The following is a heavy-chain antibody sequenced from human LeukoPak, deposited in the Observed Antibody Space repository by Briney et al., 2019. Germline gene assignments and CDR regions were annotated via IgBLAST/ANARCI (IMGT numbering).Heavy chain of an antibody. D-gene: IGHD3-10*01. Sequence: PSETLSLTCTVSAYSISSGYYWGWIRQPPGKGLEWIGSIYHIGSTYDNPSLKSRLTISVDTSKNQFSLKLSSVTAADTAVYYCARGKPSYGSGTYYRPLEPNYMDVWGKGTTVTVSS. CDR3: ARGKPSYGSGTYYRPLEPNYMDV. V-gene: IGHV4-38-2*02. CDR1: AYSISSGYY. J-gene: IGHJ6*03. CDR2: IYHIGST.